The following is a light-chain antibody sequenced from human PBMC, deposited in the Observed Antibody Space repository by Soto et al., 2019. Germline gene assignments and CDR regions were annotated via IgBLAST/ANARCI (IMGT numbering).Light chain of an antibody. Sequence: EIVLTQSPGTLSLSPGERATLSCRASQSVSSSYLAWYQQKPGQAPRLLIYGASSRATGIPDRFSGSGSGTEVPPPISRLEPADFAVYYCQQYGSSPLFTFGPGTKVDIK. V-gene: IGKV3-20*01. J-gene: IGKJ3*01. CDR3: QQYGSSPLFT. CDR1: QSVSSSY. CDR2: GAS.